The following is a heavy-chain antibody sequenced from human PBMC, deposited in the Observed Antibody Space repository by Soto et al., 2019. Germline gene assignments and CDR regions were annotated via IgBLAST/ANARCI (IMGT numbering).Heavy chain of an antibody. CDR2: ISWNSRSI. Sequence: EVQLVESGGGLVQPGRSLRLSCAASGFSFDDYAMYWVRQAPGKGLEWVSVISWNSRSIGYADSVKGRFTISRDNAKNSLYLQMYSLRAEDTALYYCAKGGSGSFIAPAGTGNWFAPWGQGTLVTVSS. D-gene: IGHD6-13*01. CDR3: AKGGSGSFIAPAGTGNWFAP. V-gene: IGHV3-9*01. CDR1: GFSFDDYA. J-gene: IGHJ5*02.